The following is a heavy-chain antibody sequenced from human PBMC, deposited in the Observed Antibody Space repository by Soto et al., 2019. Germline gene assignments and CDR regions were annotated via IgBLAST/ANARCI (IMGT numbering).Heavy chain of an antibody. J-gene: IGHJ6*02. CDR3: ASSSGAYYYGMDV. CDR1: GGSISSGGYY. Sequence: SETLSLTCTVSGGSISSGGYYWIWIRQHPGKGLEWIGYIYYSGSTYYNPSLKSRVTISVDTSKNQFSLKLSSVTAADTAVYYCASSSGAYYYGMDVWGQGTTVTSP. V-gene: IGHV4-31*03. CDR2: IYYSGST. D-gene: IGHD3-10*01.